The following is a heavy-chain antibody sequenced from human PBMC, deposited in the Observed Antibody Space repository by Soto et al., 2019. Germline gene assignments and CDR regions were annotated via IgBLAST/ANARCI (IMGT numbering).Heavy chain of an antibody. Sequence: SETLSLTCTVSGGSISSSSYYWGWIRQPPGKGLEWIGSIYYSGSTYYNPSLKSRVTISVDTSKNQFSLKLSSVTAADTAVYYCARLYSSSWYRAYYYYYMDVWGKGTTVTVSS. CDR2: IYYSGST. V-gene: IGHV4-39*01. CDR3: ARLYSSSWYRAYYYYYMDV. CDR1: GGSISSSSYY. J-gene: IGHJ6*03. D-gene: IGHD6-13*01.